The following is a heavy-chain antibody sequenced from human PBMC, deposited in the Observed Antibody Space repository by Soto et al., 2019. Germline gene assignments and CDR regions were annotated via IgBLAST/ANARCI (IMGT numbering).Heavy chain of an antibody. CDR1: GFIFSSYG. CDR2: ISHDGSNK. V-gene: IGHV3-30*18. Sequence: QVQLVESGGGVVQPGGSLRLSCAASGFIFSSYGMYWIRQAPGKGLEWVAGISHDGSNKYYGDSVKGRCTISRDNSKNLLFLQIDSLRAEDTAVYYCAKLIGGVKAIGGTGNWLDPWGQGTLVTVSS. D-gene: IGHD3-3*01. CDR3: AKLIGGVKAIGGTGNWLDP. J-gene: IGHJ5*02.